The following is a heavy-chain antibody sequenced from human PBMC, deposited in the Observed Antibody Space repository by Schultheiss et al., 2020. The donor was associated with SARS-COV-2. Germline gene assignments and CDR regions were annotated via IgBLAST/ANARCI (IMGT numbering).Heavy chain of an antibody. J-gene: IGHJ4*02. V-gene: IGHV3-23*01. CDR3: ANTPSLLWFGGSPYFDY. Sequence: GGSLRLSCAASGFTFSSYAMSWVRQAPGKGLEWVSAISGSGGSTYYADSVKGRFTISRDNSKNTLYLQMNSLRAEDTAVYYCANTPSLLWFGGSPYFDYWGQGTLVTVSS. D-gene: IGHD3-10*01. CDR1: GFTFSSYA. CDR2: ISGSGGST.